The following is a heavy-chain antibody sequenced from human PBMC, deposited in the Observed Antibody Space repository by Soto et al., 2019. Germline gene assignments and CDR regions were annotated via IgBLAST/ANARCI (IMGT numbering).Heavy chain of an antibody. CDR2: ISAYNGNT. CDR3: ARVDGSGSYSYYYGMDV. Sequence: QVQLVQSGAEVKKPGASVKVSCKASGYTFTSYGISWVRQAPGQGLEWMGWISAYNGNTNYAQKLQGRVTMTKDTSTSTAYMELRSLGSDDTAVYYCARVDGSGSYSYYYGMDVWGQGTTVTVSS. CDR1: GYTFTSYG. J-gene: IGHJ6*02. V-gene: IGHV1-18*01. D-gene: IGHD3-10*01.